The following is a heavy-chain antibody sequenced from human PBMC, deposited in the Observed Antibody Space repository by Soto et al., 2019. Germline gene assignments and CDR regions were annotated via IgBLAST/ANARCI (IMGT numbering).Heavy chain of an antibody. CDR3: ARDGYDRSGSPYPAY. CDR1: GGSMSEYF. V-gene: IGHV4-59*01. Sequence: SETLSLTCSVSGGSMSEYFWCWIRQSPGKGLEWIGYIYYLGSTDYNPSLKSRVTISVDTSKRQFSLRMTSVTAADTAVYYCARDGYDRSGSPYPAYWGPGTQVTGSS. D-gene: IGHD3-10*01. CDR2: IYYLGST. J-gene: IGHJ4*02.